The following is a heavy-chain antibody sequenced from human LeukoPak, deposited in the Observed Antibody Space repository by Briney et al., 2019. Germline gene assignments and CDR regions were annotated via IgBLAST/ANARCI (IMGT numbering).Heavy chain of an antibody. CDR3: AREAYSSGWPDPFDY. J-gene: IGHJ4*02. V-gene: IGHV4-39*02. Sequence: PSETLSLTCTVSGGSISSTSYYWGWIRQPPGKGLEWIGSFYYTGDTYYNPSLKSRVTISVDTSKNQFSLKLNYVTAADTAVYYCAREAYSSGWPDPFDYWGQGTLVTVSS. CDR2: FYYTGDT. D-gene: IGHD6-19*01. CDR1: GGSISSTSYY.